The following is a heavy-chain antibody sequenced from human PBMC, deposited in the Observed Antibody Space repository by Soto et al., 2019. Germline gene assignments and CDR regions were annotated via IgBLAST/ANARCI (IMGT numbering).Heavy chain of an antibody. J-gene: IGHJ4*02. V-gene: IGHV4-34*01. D-gene: IGHD3-10*01. CDR1: GGSFSGYY. CDR3: ARGTMVRGVITRKNYFDY. Sequence: QVQLQQWGAGLLKPSETLSLTCAVYGGSFSGYYWSWIRQPPGKGLEWIGEINHSGSTNYNQSLKSRVTISVDTSKNQFSLKLSSVTAADTAVYYCARGTMVRGVITRKNYFDYWGQGTLVTVSS. CDR2: INHSGST.